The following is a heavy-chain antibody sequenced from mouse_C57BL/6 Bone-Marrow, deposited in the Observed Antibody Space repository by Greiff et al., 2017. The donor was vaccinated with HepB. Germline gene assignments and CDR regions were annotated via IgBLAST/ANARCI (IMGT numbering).Heavy chain of an antibody. D-gene: IGHD1-1*01. CDR3: ARGYYGSFFAY. CDR2: IDPEDGET. V-gene: IGHV14-2*01. CDR1: GFNIKDYY. J-gene: IGHJ3*01. Sequence: EVQLQQSGAELVKPGASVKLSCTASGFNIKDYYMHWVKQRTEQGLEWIGRIDPEDGETKYAPKLQGKATITADTSSNTAYLQRSSLTSEDSAVYYCARGYYGSFFAYWGQGTLVTVSA.